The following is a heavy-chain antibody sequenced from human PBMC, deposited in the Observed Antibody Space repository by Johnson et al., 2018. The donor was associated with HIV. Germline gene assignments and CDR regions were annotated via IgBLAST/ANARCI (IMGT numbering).Heavy chain of an antibody. D-gene: IGHD5-12*01. Sequence: HVQLVESGGGVVQPGGSLRLSCAASGFTFSSYAMHWVRQAPGKGLEWVAVISYDGSNKYYADSVKGRFTVSRDNSKNAVYLQMNSLGAGDTAVYYCAKDQHGPLVPTVMRDDAFDIWGQGTMVTVSS. V-gene: IGHV3-30*18. CDR1: GFTFSSYA. CDR3: AKDQHGPLVPTVMRDDAFDI. J-gene: IGHJ3*02. CDR2: ISYDGSNK.